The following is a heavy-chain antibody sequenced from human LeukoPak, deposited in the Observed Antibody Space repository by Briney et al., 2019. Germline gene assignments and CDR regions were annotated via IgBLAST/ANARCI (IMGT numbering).Heavy chain of an antibody. CDR3: AGDGGLSTNFDY. J-gene: IGHJ4*02. CDR2: TKPDGSAE. CDR1: GFTFRNYW. D-gene: IGHD2-15*01. V-gene: IGHV3-7*01. Sequence: GVSLRLSCAASGFTFRNYWMGWVRQAPGKGLEWVANTKPDGSAEYYADSVRGRFTTSRDNANNLLYLQMNRLRAEDTAVYYCAGDGGLSTNFDYWGQGTLVTVSS.